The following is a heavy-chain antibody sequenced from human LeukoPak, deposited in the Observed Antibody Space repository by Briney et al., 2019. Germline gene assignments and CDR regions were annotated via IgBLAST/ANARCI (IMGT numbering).Heavy chain of an antibody. V-gene: IGHV1-2*02. D-gene: IGHD3-22*01. Sequence: ASVKVSCKASGYTFTGYYMHWVRQAPGQGLEWMGWINPNSGGTNYAQKFQGRVTMTRDTSISTAYMELSRLRSEDTAMYYCARQRITMIATPRGFDIWGQGTTATVSS. CDR1: GYTFTGYY. CDR3: ARQRITMIATPRGFDI. CDR2: INPNSGGT. J-gene: IGHJ3*02.